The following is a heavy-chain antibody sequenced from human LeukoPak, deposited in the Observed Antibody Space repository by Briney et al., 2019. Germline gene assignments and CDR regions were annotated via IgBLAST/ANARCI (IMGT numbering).Heavy chain of an antibody. CDR2: MNPNTGYT. CDR1: GYTFTSYD. CDR3: ARSSAWAHFDN. D-gene: IGHD2-15*01. J-gene: IGHJ4*02. V-gene: IGHV1-8*01. Sequence: ASVKVSCKASGYTFTSYDIIWVRQATGQGLEWMGWMNPNTGYTGYAHQFQGRITMTRNTAISTAYMDLSSLNSQDTAVYYCARSSAWAHFDNWGRGTLVSVSS.